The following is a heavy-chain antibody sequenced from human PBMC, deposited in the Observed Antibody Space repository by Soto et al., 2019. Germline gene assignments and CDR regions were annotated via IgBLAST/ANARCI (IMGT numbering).Heavy chain of an antibody. V-gene: IGHV4-4*02. CDR1: GGSISSNNW. D-gene: IGHD5-18*01. CDR3: AGQVDTTYTYNC. CDR2: IYHSGST. J-gene: IGHJ4*02. Sequence: QVQLQESGPGLVKPSGTLSLTCAVSGGSISSNNWWSWVRQPPGKGLEWIGEIYHSGSTNYNPSRKGRVTMSVDKSQSQFSLNLGSLTAADTAVYYCAGQVDTTYTYNCGGQGTLVTVSS.